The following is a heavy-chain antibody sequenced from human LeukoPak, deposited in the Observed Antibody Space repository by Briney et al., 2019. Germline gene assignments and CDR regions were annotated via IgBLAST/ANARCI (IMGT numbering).Heavy chain of an antibody. V-gene: IGHV4-39*07. CDR1: GGSISSGDYY. CDR2: INHSGST. D-gene: IGHD2-21*01. Sequence: SETLSLTCTVSGGSISSGDYYWSWIRQPPGKGLEWIGEINHSGSTNYNPSLKSRVTISVDTSKNQFSLKLSSVTAADTAVYSCARAVEGNRGDNAFDIWGQGTMVTVSS. J-gene: IGHJ3*02. CDR3: ARAVEGNRGDNAFDI.